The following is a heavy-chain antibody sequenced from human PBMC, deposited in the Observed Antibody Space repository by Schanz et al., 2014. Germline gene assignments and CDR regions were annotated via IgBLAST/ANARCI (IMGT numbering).Heavy chain of an antibody. CDR1: GFAFSSFA. Sequence: EVQLVASGGGLVQPGGSLRLSCVASGFAFSSFAMTWVRQAPGRGLEWVSSISTSGTYMYIADSLKGRLTISRDDAKKSMYLQMNNLRAEDTAVYYCVRDSFFAFDYWGQGTLVTVSS. CDR3: VRDSFFAFDY. D-gene: IGHD3-3*01. CDR2: ISTSGTYM. J-gene: IGHJ4*02. V-gene: IGHV3-21*01.